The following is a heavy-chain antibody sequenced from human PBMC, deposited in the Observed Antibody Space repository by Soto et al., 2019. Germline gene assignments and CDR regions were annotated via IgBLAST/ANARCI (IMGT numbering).Heavy chain of an antibody. D-gene: IGHD3-3*01. CDR1: GYSFTSYW. V-gene: IGHV5-51*01. J-gene: IGHJ4*02. CDR3: ARPIISYPYYDFWSGYYFDY. CDR2: IYPGDSDT. Sequence: GESLKISCKGSGYSFTSYWIGWVRQMPGKGLEWMGIIYPGDSDTRYSPSFQGQVTISADKSISTAYLQWSSLKASDTAMYYCARPIISYPYYDFWSGYYFDYWGQGTLVTVSS.